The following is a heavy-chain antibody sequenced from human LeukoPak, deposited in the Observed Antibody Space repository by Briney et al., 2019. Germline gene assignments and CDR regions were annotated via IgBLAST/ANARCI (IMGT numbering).Heavy chain of an antibody. CDR3: HCSSTTSSGVFDP. CDR2: IRSKANSYAT. V-gene: IGHV3-73*01. D-gene: IGHD2-2*01. J-gene: IGHJ5*02. CDR1: GFTFSGSA. Sequence: PVGSLRLSCAASGFTFSGSAMHWVRQASGKGLEWVGRIRSKANSYATAYAASVEGRFTISRDDSKNTAYLQMNSLKTEDTAVYYCHCSSTTSSGVFDPWGQGTLVTVSS.